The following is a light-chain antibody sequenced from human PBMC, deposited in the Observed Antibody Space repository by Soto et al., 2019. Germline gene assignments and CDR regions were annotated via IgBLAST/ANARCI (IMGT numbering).Light chain of an antibody. CDR1: SSDVGGFNS. V-gene: IGLV2-11*01. J-gene: IGLJ1*01. Sequence: QSALTQPRSVSGSPGQSVTISGTGTSSDVGGFNSVSWYQQHPGKAPKLMIYDVNKRPSGVPDRFSGSKSGSTASLTISGLQAEDEADYYCCSYAGSYSYAFATETKVTVL. CDR3: CSYAGSYSYA. CDR2: DVN.